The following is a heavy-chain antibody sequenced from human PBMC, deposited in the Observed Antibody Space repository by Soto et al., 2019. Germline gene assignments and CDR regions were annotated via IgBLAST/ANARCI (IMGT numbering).Heavy chain of an antibody. J-gene: IGHJ6*02. CDR3: ATSDRWYYGMDV. CDR1: GNTFTSYG. V-gene: IGHV1-18*01. Sequence: QVQLVQVGAEVKKPGASVKVSCKASGNTFTSYGFSWVRQAPGQGLEWMGWISAYNGNTNYAQKFQGRVTMTTDTSANTAYMEVSILRSGDPAVYYCATSDRWYYGMDVWGQGTTVTVSS. CDR2: ISAYNGNT.